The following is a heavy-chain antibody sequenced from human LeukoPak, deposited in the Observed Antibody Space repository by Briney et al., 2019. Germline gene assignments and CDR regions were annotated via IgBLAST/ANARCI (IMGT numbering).Heavy chain of an antibody. CDR2: ISAYNGNT. D-gene: IGHD6-13*01. V-gene: IGHV1-18*01. J-gene: IGHJ3*02. CDR1: GYTFTSYG. CDR3: ARETNIAAADFDAFDI. Sequence: GASVKVSCKASGYTFTSYGISWVRQAPGQGLEWMGWISAYNGNTNYAQKLQGRVTMTTDTSTSTAYMELRSLRSDDTAVYYCARETNIAAADFDAFDIWGQGTMVTVSS.